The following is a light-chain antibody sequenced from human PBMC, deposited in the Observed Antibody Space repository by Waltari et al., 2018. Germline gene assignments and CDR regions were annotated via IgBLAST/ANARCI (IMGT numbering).Light chain of an antibody. Sequence: QSALTQPASVSGSPGQSITVSCTGTSSDVGSYNLVSWYQQHPGKAPKLMIYEGSKRPSGVPNRFSGSKSGNTASLTISGLQAEDEADYYCCSYAGSSTLRFGGGTKVTVL. V-gene: IGLV2-23*01. J-gene: IGLJ2*01. CDR2: EGS. CDR1: SSDVGSYNL. CDR3: CSYAGSSTLR.